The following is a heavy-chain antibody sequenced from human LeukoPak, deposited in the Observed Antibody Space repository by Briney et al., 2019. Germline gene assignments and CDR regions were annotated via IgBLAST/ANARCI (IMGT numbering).Heavy chain of an antibody. CDR3: AELGITMIGGV. J-gene: IGHJ6*04. D-gene: IGHD3-10*02. CDR1: GFTFSSYS. Sequence: GGSLRLSCEASGFTFSSYSMNWVRQAPGKGPEWVSYISSSGSTIYYADSVKGRFTISRDNAKNSLYLQMNSLRAEDTAVYYCAELGITMIGGVWGKGTTVTISS. V-gene: IGHV3-48*03. CDR2: ISSSGSTI.